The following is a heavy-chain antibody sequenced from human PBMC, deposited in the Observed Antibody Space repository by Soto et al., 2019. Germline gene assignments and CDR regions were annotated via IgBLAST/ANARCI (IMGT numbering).Heavy chain of an antibody. Sequence: QVQLVQSGAEVKKPGATVKVSCKASGYTFTTYDISWVRQAPGQGLEWMGRISTYNGNTNYPQSLQGRLTMTTDTSTYSAYKELRNLRYDDPAVYYCARYPYHVSIVNAPNLYVMYVWRQWTTVTIS. CDR2: ISTYNGNT. CDR3: ARYPYHVSIVNAPNLYVMYV. D-gene: IGHD1-26*01. V-gene: IGHV1-18*01. J-gene: IGHJ6*01. CDR1: GYTFTTYD.